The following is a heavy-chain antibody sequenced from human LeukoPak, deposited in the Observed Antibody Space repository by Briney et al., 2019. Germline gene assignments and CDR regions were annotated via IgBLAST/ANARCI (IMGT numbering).Heavy chain of an antibody. CDR3: ARGQVLGYCSSTSCSPFDP. CDR1: GFTLSSYA. J-gene: IGHJ5*02. D-gene: IGHD2-2*01. CDR2: ISYDGSNK. Sequence: GGSLRLSCAASGFTLSSYAMHWVRQAPGKGLEWVAVISYDGSNKYYADSVKGRFTISRDNSKNTLYLQMSSLRAEDTAVYYCARGQVLGYCSSTSCSPFDPWGQGTLVTVSS. V-gene: IGHV3-30-3*01.